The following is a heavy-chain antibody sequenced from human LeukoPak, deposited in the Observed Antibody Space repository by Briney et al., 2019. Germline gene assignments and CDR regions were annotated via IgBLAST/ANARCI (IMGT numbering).Heavy chain of an antibody. J-gene: IGHJ4*02. CDR1: GGSISSGDYY. CDR3: ARSLDYGSGSYLGY. V-gene: IGHV4-30-4*08. Sequence: PSETLSLTCTVSGGSISSGDYYWSWIRQPPGKGLEWIGYIYYSRSTYYNPSLKSRVTISVDTSKNQFSLKLSSVTAADTAVYYCARSLDYGSGSYLGYWGQGTLVTVSS. D-gene: IGHD3-10*01. CDR2: IYYSRST.